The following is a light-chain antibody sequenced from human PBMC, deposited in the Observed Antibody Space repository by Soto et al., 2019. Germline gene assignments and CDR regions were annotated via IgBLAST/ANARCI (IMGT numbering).Light chain of an antibody. J-gene: IGLJ1*01. CDR3: GAWDTSLTVYV. CDR1: SSNIADNS. CDR2: DSD. V-gene: IGLV1-51*01. Sequence: QSVLTQPPSVSAAPGQEATISCSGSSSNIADNSVSWYQHLPGTAPKLLIYDSDRRPSGIPARFSGSKSGTSATLGITGLQTGDEADYYCGAWDTSLTVYVFGSGTKLTVL.